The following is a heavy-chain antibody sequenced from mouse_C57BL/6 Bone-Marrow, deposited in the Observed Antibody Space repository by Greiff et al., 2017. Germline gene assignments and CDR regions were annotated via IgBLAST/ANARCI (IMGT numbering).Heavy chain of an antibody. CDR3: TRVGYGYDGFAY. V-gene: IGHV5-9-1*02. CDR2: ISSGGDYI. J-gene: IGHJ3*01. Sequence: EVQVVESGEGLVKPGGSLKLSCAASGFTFSSYAMSWVRQTPEKRLEWVAYISSGGDYIYYADTVKGRFTISRDNARNTLYLQMSSLKSEDTAMYYCTRVGYGYDGFAYWGQGTLVTVSA. CDR1: GFTFSSYA. D-gene: IGHD2-2*01.